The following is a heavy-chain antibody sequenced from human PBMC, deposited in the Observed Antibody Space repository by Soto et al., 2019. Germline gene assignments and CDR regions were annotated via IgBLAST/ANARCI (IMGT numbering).Heavy chain of an antibody. Sequence: GGSLRLSCAASGFTFSSYGMHWVRQAPGKGLEWVAVISYDGSNKYYADSVKGRFTISRDNSKNTLYLQMNSLRAEDTAVYYCAKSTAQRGSLYYFDYWGQGTLVTVS. D-gene: IGHD2-2*01. J-gene: IGHJ4*02. CDR1: GFTFSSYG. V-gene: IGHV3-30*18. CDR3: AKSTAQRGSLYYFDY. CDR2: ISYDGSNK.